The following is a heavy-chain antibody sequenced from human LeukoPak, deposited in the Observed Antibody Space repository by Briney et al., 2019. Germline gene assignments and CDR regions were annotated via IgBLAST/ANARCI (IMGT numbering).Heavy chain of an antibody. CDR1: GFTFSSYG. Sequence: GGSLRLSCAASGFTFSSYGMHWVRQAPGKGLEWVAVISYDGSNKYYADSVKGRFTISRDNSKNTLYLQMNSLRAEDTAVYYCAKDHDDTIFGVAVYYNGMDVWGQGTTVTVSS. CDR3: AKDHDDTIFGVAVYYNGMDV. V-gene: IGHV3-30*18. J-gene: IGHJ6*02. D-gene: IGHD3-3*01. CDR2: ISYDGSNK.